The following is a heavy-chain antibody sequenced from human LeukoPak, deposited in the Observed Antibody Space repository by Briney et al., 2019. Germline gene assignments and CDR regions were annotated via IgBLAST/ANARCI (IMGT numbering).Heavy chain of an antibody. Sequence: PGGSLRLSCVGSGFIFSNYAMNWVRQAPGKGLEWVSTISAAGDVTYHADSVKGRFTISRDNSKNKLFMQRNSLRAEDTAVYYCAKKRGETGDYFDYWGQGTLVTVSS. CDR2: ISAAGDVT. CDR1: GFIFSNYA. J-gene: IGHJ4*02. V-gene: IGHV3-23*01. CDR3: AKKRGETGDYFDY. D-gene: IGHD7-27*01.